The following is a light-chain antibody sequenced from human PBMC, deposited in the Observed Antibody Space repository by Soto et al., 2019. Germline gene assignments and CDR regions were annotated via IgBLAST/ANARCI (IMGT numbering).Light chain of an antibody. Sequence: TQSPGTLSLSPGDRATLSCRASQSVSSYLAWYQQKPGQAPRLLIYDVSNRATGIPARFSGSGSGTEFTLTISSLQSEDFAVYYCQQYNNWPPYTFGQGTKLEIK. CDR1: QSVSSY. CDR2: DVS. J-gene: IGKJ2*01. V-gene: IGKV3D-15*01. CDR3: QQYNNWPPYT.